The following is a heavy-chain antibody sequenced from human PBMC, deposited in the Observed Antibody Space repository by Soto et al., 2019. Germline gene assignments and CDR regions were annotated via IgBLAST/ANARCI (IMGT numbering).Heavy chain of an antibody. CDR2: IYYSGST. J-gene: IGHJ4*02. V-gene: IGHV4-39*01. Sequence: PSETLSLTCTVSGGSISSSSYYWGWIRHPPGKGLEWIGSIYYSGSTYYNPSLKSRVTISVDTSKNQFSLKLSSVTAADTAVYYCASWLGVVGLDYWGQGTLVTVSS. CDR1: GGSISSSSYY. CDR3: ASWLGVVGLDY. D-gene: IGHD1-26*01.